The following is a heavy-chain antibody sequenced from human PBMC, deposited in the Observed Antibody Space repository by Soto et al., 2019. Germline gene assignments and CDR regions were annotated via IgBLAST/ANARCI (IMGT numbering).Heavy chain of an antibody. CDR3: ARAIAAAPNWYFDY. J-gene: IGHJ4*02. Sequence: SGPTMVNPTQTLTLTCTFSGFSLSTSGMCVSWIRQPPGKALEWLALIDWDDDKYYSTSLKTRLTISKDTSKNQVVLTMTNMDPVDTATYYCARAIAAAPNWYFDYWGQGTLVTSPQ. D-gene: IGHD6-13*01. V-gene: IGHV2-70*01. CDR2: IDWDDDK. CDR1: GFSLSTSGMC.